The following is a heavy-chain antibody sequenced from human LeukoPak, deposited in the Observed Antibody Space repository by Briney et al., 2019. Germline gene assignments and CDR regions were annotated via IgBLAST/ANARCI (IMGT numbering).Heavy chain of an antibody. V-gene: IGHV3-64D*09. J-gene: IGHJ4*02. CDR2: ISSNGGST. Sequence: SLPLSCSASGFTFSSYAMHWVRQAPGKGLEYVSAISSNGGSTYYADSVKGRFTICRDNSKNTLYLQMSSLRAEYTDVYYCVKGPWGSDYELSDKYYFDYWGQGTLVTVSS. CDR3: VKGPWGSDYELSDKYYFDY. D-gene: IGHD3-16*01. CDR1: GFTFSSYA.